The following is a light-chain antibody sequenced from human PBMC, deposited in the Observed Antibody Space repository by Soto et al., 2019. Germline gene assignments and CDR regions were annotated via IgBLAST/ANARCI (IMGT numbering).Light chain of an antibody. Sequence: QSVLTQPPSASGSPGQSVTISCTGTSSDVGGYNYVSWYQHHPCKAPKLIIYEVNKPPSGVPDRFSGSQSGNTASLTVSGLQAEDEVDYYCSSYAGKGIFGGGTKLTVL. CDR2: EVN. V-gene: IGLV2-8*01. J-gene: IGLJ2*01. CDR1: SSDVGGYNY. CDR3: SSYAGKGI.